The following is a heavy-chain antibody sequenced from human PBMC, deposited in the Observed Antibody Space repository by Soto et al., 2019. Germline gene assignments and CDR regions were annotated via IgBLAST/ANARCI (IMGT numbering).Heavy chain of an antibody. CDR1: GFTLSTYW. V-gene: IGHV3-74*01. CDR3: ARTFVDGMAGFGP. Sequence: GGSLRLSCAASGFTLSTYWMHWVRQVPGKGLVWVSRISSGGTYTNYADSVKGRFTISRDSARNTLFLQMNYLTGEDPAVYYCARTFVDGMAGFGPWGQGTLVTVSS. D-gene: IGHD2-15*01. CDR2: ISSGGTYT. J-gene: IGHJ5*02.